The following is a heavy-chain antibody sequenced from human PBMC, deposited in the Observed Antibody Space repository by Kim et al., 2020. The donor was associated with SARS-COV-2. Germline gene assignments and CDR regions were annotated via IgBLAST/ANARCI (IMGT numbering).Heavy chain of an antibody. D-gene: IGHD1-26*01. CDR3: AREATGGLDFFDY. CDR1: GDSVSSNSAA. CDR2: TYYRSKWFS. Sequence: SQTLSLTCDISGDSVSSNSAAWNWIRQSPSRGLEWLGRTYYRSKWFSDFAVSVESRITINADTSKNQLSLQLNSAIPEDTAVYFCAREATGGLDFFDYWGQGTLVTVSS. V-gene: IGHV6-1*01. J-gene: IGHJ4*02.